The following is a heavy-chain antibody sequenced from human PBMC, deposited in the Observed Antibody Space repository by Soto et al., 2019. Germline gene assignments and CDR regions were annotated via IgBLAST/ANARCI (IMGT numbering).Heavy chain of an antibody. CDR3: AYMGSSQGWFEP. D-gene: IGHD6-13*01. CDR2: IYWDDDK. CDR1: GFSLSTSGVG. V-gene: IGHV2-5*02. J-gene: IGHJ5*02. Sequence: QITLKESGPTLVKPTQTLTLTCTFSGFSLSTSGVGVGWIRHPPGKALEWLALIYWDDDKRYSPSLKSRLTITNDTSKNQVVLTMNNRDPGYTATYYCAYMGSSQGWFEPWGQGTLVTVSA.